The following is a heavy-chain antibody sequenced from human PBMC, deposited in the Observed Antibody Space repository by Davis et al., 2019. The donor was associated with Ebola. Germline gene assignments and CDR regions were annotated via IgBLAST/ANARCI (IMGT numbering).Heavy chain of an antibody. Sequence: PGGSLRLSCAASGFTFSSYEMNWVRQAPGKGLEWVSYISSSGSTIYYADSVKGRFTISRDNAKNSLYLQMNSLRAEDTAVYYCARANYYGSGSYTDYWGQGTLVTVSS. CDR3: ARANYYGSGSYTDY. CDR1: GFTFSSYE. D-gene: IGHD3-10*01. CDR2: ISSSGSTI. J-gene: IGHJ4*02. V-gene: IGHV3-48*03.